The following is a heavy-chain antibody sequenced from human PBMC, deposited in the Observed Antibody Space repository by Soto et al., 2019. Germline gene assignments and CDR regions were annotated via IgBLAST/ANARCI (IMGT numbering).Heavy chain of an antibody. V-gene: IGHV1-69*02. D-gene: IGHD1-26*01. Sequence: QVQLVQSGAEVKKPGSSVKVSCKASGGTFSSYTISWVRQAPGQGLEWMGRIIPILGIANYAQKFQGRVTITADKSTSSAYMELSSLRSEDTAVYYCARLRDSDGMDVWGQGTTVTVSS. CDR2: IIPILGIA. J-gene: IGHJ6*02. CDR3: ARLRDSDGMDV. CDR1: GGTFSSYT.